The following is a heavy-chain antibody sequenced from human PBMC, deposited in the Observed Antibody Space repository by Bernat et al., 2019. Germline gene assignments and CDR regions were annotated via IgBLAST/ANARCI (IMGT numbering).Heavy chain of an antibody. CDR2: INQDGSET. V-gene: IGHV3-7*01. CDR3: ARHPWSSGSLPYFDY. Sequence: EVQLVESRGDLVQPGGSLRLSCAASGFIFNTNWMSWVRQAPGKGLEWVANINQDGSETYYVDSVRGRFAISSDNAKNSLYLHMNSLRAEDTAVYYCARHPWSSGSLPYFDYWGQGTLVTVSS. J-gene: IGHJ4*02. CDR1: GFIFNTNW. D-gene: IGHD3-22*01.